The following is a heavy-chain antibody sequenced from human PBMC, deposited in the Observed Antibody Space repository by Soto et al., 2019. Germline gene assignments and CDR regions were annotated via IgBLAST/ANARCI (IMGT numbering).Heavy chain of an antibody. J-gene: IGHJ5*02. D-gene: IGHD6-13*01. CDR3: ARHPERIAQIGWFDP. Sequence: GGSLRLSCAASGFTFSSYGMNWVRQAPGKGLEWVSYISSSSSTIYYADSVKGRFTISRDNAKNSLYLQMNSLRAEDTAVYYCARHPERIAQIGWFDPWGQGTLVTVS. CDR2: ISSSSSTI. CDR1: GFTFSSYG. V-gene: IGHV3-48*01.